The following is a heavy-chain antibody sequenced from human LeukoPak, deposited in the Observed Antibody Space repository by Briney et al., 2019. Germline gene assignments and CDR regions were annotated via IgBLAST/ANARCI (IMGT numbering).Heavy chain of an antibody. CDR3: ARGRSRYNWSYGEKTDYYYGMDV. CDR1: GFTFSSYA. D-gene: IGHD1-7*01. Sequence: PGGSLRLSCAASGFTFSSYAMPWVRQAPGKGLEYVSAISSNGGSTYYANSVKGRFTISRDNSKNTLYLQMGSLRAEDMAVYYCARGRSRYNWSYGEKTDYYYGMDVWGQGTTVTVSS. J-gene: IGHJ6*02. CDR2: ISSNGGST. V-gene: IGHV3-64*01.